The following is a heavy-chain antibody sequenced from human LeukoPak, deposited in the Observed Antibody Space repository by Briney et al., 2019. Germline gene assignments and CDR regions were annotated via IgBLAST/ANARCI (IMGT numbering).Heavy chain of an antibody. J-gene: IGHJ4*02. CDR3: ARGGTSTYYDFWSGYYQGYFDY. V-gene: IGHV3-21*01. CDR1: GFTFSSYS. D-gene: IGHD3-3*01. CDR2: ISSSSSYI. Sequence: NPGGSLRLSCAASGFTFSSYSMNWVRQAPGKGLEWVSSISSSSSYIYYADSVKGRFTISRDNAKNSLYLQMNSLRAEDTAVYYCARGGTSTYYDFWSGYYQGYFDYWGQGTLVTVSS.